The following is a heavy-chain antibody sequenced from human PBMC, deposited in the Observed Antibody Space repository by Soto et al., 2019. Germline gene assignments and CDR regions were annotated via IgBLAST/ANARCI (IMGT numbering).Heavy chain of an antibody. J-gene: IGHJ4*02. V-gene: IGHV1-69*13. D-gene: IGHD1-1*01. CDR1: GATFSGSA. CDR3: ARGCTTGATIEGFDY. Sequence: ASVKVSCKASGATFSGSAFSWVRQAPGQGLEWMGGITPTLGTTNYAQHLQGRVTITADEYTATSFMELTSLTSADTAIYYCARGCTTGATIEGFDYWGQGTLVTVS. CDR2: ITPTLGTT.